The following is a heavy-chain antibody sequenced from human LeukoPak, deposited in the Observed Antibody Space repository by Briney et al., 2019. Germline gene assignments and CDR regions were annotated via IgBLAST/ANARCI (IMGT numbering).Heavy chain of an antibody. Sequence: GGSLRLSCAASGFTFSSYEMNWVRQAPGKGLEWVSYISGSGSAIYYADSVKGRFTISRDNAKNSLYLQMNSLRAEDTAVYYCARDGYHYYSSGTYFGYYYMDVWGKGTTVTISS. CDR3: ARDGYHYYSSGTYFGYYYMDV. CDR2: ISGSGSAI. CDR1: GFTFSSYE. D-gene: IGHD3-10*01. J-gene: IGHJ6*03. V-gene: IGHV3-48*03.